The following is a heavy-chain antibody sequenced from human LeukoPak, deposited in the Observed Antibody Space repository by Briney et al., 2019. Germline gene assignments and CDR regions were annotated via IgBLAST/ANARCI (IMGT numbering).Heavy chain of an antibody. D-gene: IGHD5-18*01. V-gene: IGHV4-59*01. Sequence: PSETLSLTCAVYGGSFSGYYWSWIRQPPGKGLEWIGYIYYSGSTNYNPSLKSRVTISVDTSKNQFSLKLSSVTAADTAVYYCARVGEYSYGPNWFDPWGQGTLVTVSS. CDR2: IYYSGST. CDR3: ARVGEYSYGPNWFDP. J-gene: IGHJ5*02. CDR1: GGSFSGYY.